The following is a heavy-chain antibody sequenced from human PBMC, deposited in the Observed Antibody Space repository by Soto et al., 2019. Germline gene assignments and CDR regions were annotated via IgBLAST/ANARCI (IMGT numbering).Heavy chain of an antibody. J-gene: IGHJ4*02. CDR2: IYHSGRT. D-gene: IGHD2-15*01. Sequence: SETLSLTCTVSGGSVSSDEYYWTWIRQPPGKGLEWAGYIYHSGRTNYNPSLNSRLTISLDTSKNQFSLKLTSVSAADTAVYYCARDRSNSPDYFDYWGQGTLVTVSS. CDR3: ARDRSNSPDYFDY. CDR1: GGSVSSDEYY. V-gene: IGHV4-30-4*01.